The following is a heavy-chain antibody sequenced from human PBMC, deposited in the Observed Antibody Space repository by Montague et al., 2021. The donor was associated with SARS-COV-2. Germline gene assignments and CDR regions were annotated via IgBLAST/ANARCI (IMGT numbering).Heavy chain of an antibody. CDR1: GGSINDHY. D-gene: IGHD2-2*01. V-gene: IGHV4-39*01. J-gene: IGHJ3*01. CDR3: ARQPPYQTGALDF. Sequence: SETLSLTCTVSGGSINDHYRSWIRQPPGKGLEWIGSIYFNGHSYYNPSLKNRASISLDTSKNQYYLKLNSVAAADTAVYYCARQPPYQTGALDFWGQGTMVTVSS. CDR2: IYFNGHS.